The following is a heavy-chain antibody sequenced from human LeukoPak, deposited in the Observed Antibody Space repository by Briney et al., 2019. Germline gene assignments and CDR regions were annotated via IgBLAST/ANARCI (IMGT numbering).Heavy chain of an antibody. D-gene: IGHD6-13*01. Sequence: PGGSLRHSCAASGFTFSSYAMHWVRQAPGKGLEWVAVISYDGSNKYYADSVKGRFTISRDNSKNTLYLQMNSLRAEDTAVYYCARDGYSSSWYTNWFDPWGQGTLVTVSS. V-gene: IGHV3-30*04. CDR2: ISYDGSNK. CDR3: ARDGYSSSWYTNWFDP. J-gene: IGHJ5*02. CDR1: GFTFSSYA.